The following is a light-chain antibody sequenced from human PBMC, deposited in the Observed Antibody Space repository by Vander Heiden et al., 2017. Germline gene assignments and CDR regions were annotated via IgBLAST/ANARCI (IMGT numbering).Light chain of an antibody. Sequence: FMLTQPHSVSQSPGTTLTIPCTGSRGSIASNYGQWYQQRPGSAPTTVIYEVNQRPSGVPDRFSGSIDSSSSAASLTISGLETEDEADYYCQSYDSSDQGVFGGGTKLTVL. V-gene: IGLV6-57*02. CDR1: RGSIASNY. CDR2: EVN. CDR3: QSYDSSDQGV. J-gene: IGLJ3*02.